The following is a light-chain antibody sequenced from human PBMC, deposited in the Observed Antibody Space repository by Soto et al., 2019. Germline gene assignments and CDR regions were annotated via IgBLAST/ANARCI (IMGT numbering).Light chain of an antibody. J-gene: IGLJ1*01. V-gene: IGLV2-11*01. Sequence: QSALTQPCSVSGSPGQSVTISCTGTSSDVGGYNYVSWYQQHPGKAPKLMIYDVSKRPSGVPDRFSGSKSGNTASLTISGLQAEDEADYYCCSYAGSHSLYVFGTGTKVTVL. CDR2: DVS. CDR3: CSYAGSHSLYV. CDR1: SSDVGGYNY.